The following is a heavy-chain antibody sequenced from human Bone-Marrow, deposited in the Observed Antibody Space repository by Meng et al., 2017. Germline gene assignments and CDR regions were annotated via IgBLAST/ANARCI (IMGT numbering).Heavy chain of an antibody. CDR2: INPSGGST. D-gene: IGHD1-26*01. J-gene: IGHJ6*02. CDR1: GYTFTSYY. CDR3: ARDSQAPRGWDYYYYYGTDV. Sequence: ASVKVSCKASGYTFTSYYMHWVRQAPGQGLEWMGIINPSGGSTSYAQKFQGRVTMTRDTSTSTAYMELSSLRSEDTAVYYCARDSQAPRGWDYYYYYGTDVWGQGTTVTVSS. V-gene: IGHV1-46*01.